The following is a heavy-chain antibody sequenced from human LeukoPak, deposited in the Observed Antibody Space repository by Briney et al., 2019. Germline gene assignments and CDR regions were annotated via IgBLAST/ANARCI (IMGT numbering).Heavy chain of an antibody. Sequence: GGSLRLSCAASGFTFSNSWMSWVRQAPGKGLEWVANIKQDGSEKYYVDSVKGRFTISRDNAKNSLYLQMNSLRAEDTAVYYCASYSSSWYDDAFDIWGQGTMVTVSS. CDR2: IKQDGSEK. D-gene: IGHD6-13*01. J-gene: IGHJ3*02. CDR3: ASYSSSWYDDAFDI. CDR1: GFTFSNSW. V-gene: IGHV3-7*01.